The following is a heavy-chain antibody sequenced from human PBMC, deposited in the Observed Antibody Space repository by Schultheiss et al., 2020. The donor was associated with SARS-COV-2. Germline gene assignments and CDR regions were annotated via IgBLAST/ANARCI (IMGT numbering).Heavy chain of an antibody. CDR2: IKSKTDGGTT. CDR1: GFTFSNAW. J-gene: IGHJ4*02. Sequence: GGSLRLSCAASGFTFSNAWMSWVRQAPGKGLEWVGRIKSKTDGGTTDYAAPVKGRFTISRDDSKNTLYLQMNSLKTEDTAVYYCTTDRRYDILTGYHRRIDYWGQGTLVTVSS. CDR3: TTDRRYDILTGYHRRIDY. D-gene: IGHD3-9*01. V-gene: IGHV3-15*01.